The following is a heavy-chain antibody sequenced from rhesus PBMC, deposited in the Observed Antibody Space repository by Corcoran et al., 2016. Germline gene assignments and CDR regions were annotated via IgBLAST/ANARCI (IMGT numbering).Heavy chain of an antibody. D-gene: IGHD2-39*02. CDR2: VYSMTSRT. CDR3: ARQGYTEHLGGLDS. Sequence: QVQLQESGPGLVKPSETLSLTCTVSGGSISGYYHWNLIRQSPGKGLDWIGAVYSMTSRTNYNPASKRRVTMSKDTSKHQLSRRLTSGTAADTAVYYWARQGYTEHLGGLDSWGQGVVVTVSS. J-gene: IGHJ6*01. V-gene: IGHV4-143*01. CDR1: GGSISGYYH.